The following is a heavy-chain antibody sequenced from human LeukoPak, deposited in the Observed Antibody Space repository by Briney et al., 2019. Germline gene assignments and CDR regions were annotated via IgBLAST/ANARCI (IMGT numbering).Heavy chain of an antibody. V-gene: IGHV1-2*02. Sequence: ASVKVSCKASGYTFTGYYMHWVRQAPGQGLEWMGWINPNSGGTNYAQKFQGRVTMTRDTSISTAYMELSSLRSEDTAVYYCARGRRSVQKRYYMDVWGKGTTVTVSS. CDR1: GYTFTGYY. CDR3: ARGRRSVQKRYYMDV. CDR2: INPNSGGT. J-gene: IGHJ6*03. D-gene: IGHD5-24*01.